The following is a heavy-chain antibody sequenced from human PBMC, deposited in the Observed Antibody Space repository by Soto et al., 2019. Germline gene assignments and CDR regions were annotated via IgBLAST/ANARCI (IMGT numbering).Heavy chain of an antibody. D-gene: IGHD2-2*01. CDR1: GFTFSDYY. CDR3: ARDQASAGYCSSTSCPPLFDY. V-gene: IGHV3-11*01. J-gene: IGHJ4*02. Sequence: GGSLRLSCAASGFTFSDYYMSWIRQAPGKGLEWVSYISSSGSTIYYADSVKGRFTTSRDNAKNSLYLQMTSLRAEDTAVYYCARDQASAGYCSSTSCPPLFDYWGQGTLVTVSS. CDR2: ISSSGSTI.